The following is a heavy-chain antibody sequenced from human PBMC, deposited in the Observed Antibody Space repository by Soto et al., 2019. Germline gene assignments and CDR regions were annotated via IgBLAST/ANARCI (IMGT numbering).Heavy chain of an antibody. V-gene: IGHV1-2*02. J-gene: IGHJ4*02. Sequence: ASVKVSCKASGYTFTGYYMHWVRQAPGQGLEWMGWINPNSGGTKYAQKFQGRVTISRDNSKNTLYLQMNSLRAEDTAVYYCAKVYRPIVVVPAAFDYWGQGTLVTVSS. CDR1: GYTFTGYY. CDR3: AKVYRPIVVVPAAFDY. CDR2: INPNSGGT. D-gene: IGHD2-2*01.